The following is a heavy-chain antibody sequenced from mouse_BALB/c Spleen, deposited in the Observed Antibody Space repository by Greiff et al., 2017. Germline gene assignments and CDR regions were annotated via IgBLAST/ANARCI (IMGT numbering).Heavy chain of an antibody. CDR1: GYAFTNYW. J-gene: IGHJ4*01. CDR2: IYPGSGNT. CDR3: ARLRHAMDY. V-gene: IGHV1-63*01. Sequence: QVQLKQSGAELVRPGTSVKISCKASGYAFTNYWLGWVKQRPGHGLEWIGDIYPGSGNTYYNEKFKGKATLTADKSSSTAYMQLSSLTSEDSAVYFCARLRHAMDYWGQGTSVTVSS. D-gene: IGHD2-12*01.